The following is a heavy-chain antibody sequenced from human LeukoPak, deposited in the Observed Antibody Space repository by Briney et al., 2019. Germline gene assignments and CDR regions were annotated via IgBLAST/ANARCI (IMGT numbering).Heavy chain of an antibody. CDR2: ISSSSSYI. J-gene: IGHJ6*04. CDR1: GYTLSSYS. V-gene: IGHV3-21*01. Sequence: GGSLRLSCAASGYTLSSYSMNWVRDAPGKGLEWVSSISSSSSYIYYADSVKGRLTISRDNAKNSLYLQMNSLRADDTAVYYCARGVVARYYYYVMDVWGKGTTVTVSS. D-gene: IGHD2-15*01. CDR3: ARGVVARYYYYVMDV.